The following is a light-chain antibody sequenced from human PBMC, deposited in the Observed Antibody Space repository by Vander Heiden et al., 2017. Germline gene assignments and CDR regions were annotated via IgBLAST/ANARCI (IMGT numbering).Light chain of an antibody. CDR1: NIGSKS. V-gene: IGLV3-21*04. J-gene: IGLJ3*02. CDR3: QVWDSRSDHPWV. CDR2: YDS. Sequence: SYVLTQPPSVSVAPGKTARITCGGNNIGSKSVHWYQQKPGPAPMLVIYYDSDRPSGIPERFSGSNSGNTATLTISRVEAGDEADYYCQVWDSRSDHPWVFGGGTKLTVL.